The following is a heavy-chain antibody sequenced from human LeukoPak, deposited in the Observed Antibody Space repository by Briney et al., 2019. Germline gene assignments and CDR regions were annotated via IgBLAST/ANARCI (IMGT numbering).Heavy chain of an antibody. CDR3: ARDLSAVITFGGVIVY. CDR1: GYTFTSYG. Sequence: GASVKVSCKASGYTFTSYGISWVRQAPGQGLEWMGWISAYNGNTNYAQKLQGRVTMTRDTSISTAYMELSRLRSDDTAVYYCARDLSAVITFGGVIVYWGQGTLVTVSS. D-gene: IGHD3-16*02. CDR2: ISAYNGNT. V-gene: IGHV1-18*01. J-gene: IGHJ4*02.